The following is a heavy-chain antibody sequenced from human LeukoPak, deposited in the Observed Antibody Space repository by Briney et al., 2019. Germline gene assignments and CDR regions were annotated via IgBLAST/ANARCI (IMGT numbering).Heavy chain of an antibody. J-gene: IGHJ5*02. Sequence: GGSLRLSCAASGFTFSSDAMRWVRQAPGKGLEWVSGISWNSGSIGYADSVKGRFTISRDNAKNSLYLQMNSLRAEDTALYYCAKDSIAAAGTWNNWFDPWGQGTLVTVSS. CDR3: AKDSIAAAGTWNNWFDP. CDR1: GFTFSSDA. CDR2: ISWNSGSI. V-gene: IGHV3-9*01. D-gene: IGHD6-13*01.